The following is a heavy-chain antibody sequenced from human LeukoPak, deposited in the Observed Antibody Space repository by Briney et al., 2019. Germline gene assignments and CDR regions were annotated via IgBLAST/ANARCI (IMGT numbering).Heavy chain of an antibody. CDR2: IDGNSGIK. Sequence: GGSLRLSCEASGFTFTMFGMNWVRQAPGKGLEWVSYIDGNSGIKYYADSVQGRFIISRDNAQDSVFLQMTSLRVDDTAVYYCAKGRTYDFWSDWGQGTLVTVSS. D-gene: IGHD3-3*01. CDR3: AKGRTYDFWSD. CDR1: GFTFTMFG. J-gene: IGHJ4*02. V-gene: IGHV3-48*01.